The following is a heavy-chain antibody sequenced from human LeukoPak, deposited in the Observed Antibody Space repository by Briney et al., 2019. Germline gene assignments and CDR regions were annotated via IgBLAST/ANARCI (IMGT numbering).Heavy chain of an antibody. V-gene: IGHV3-23*01. CDR1: GFTFSSYA. CDR2: IFGGGDST. D-gene: IGHD6-13*01. J-gene: IGHJ4*02. Sequence: GGSLRLSCAASGFTFSSYAMSWVRQAPGKGLEWVSTIFGGGDSTYYADSVKGRFTISRDSSKNTLYLQMNSLRADDTAVYYCAKRELAAAASFDYWGQGTLVTVSS. CDR3: AKRELAAAASFDY.